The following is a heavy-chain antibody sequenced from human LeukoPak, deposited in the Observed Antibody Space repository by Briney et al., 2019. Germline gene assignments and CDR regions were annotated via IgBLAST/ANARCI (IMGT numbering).Heavy chain of an antibody. V-gene: IGHV4-59*01. D-gene: IGHD3-22*01. Sequence: PSETLSLTCTVSGGSIRSYYWNWIRQPPGKGLEWIGYIYYSGSTNYNPSLKSRVSISVDTSRNQFSLKMNSVTAADTAVYYCARSSMIVVAPFDYWGQGTLVTVSS. CDR3: ARSSMIVVAPFDY. J-gene: IGHJ4*02. CDR1: GGSIRSYY. CDR2: IYYSGST.